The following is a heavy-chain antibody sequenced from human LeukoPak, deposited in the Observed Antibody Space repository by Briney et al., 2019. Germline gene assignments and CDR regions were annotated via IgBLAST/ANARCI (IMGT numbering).Heavy chain of an antibody. J-gene: IGHJ3*02. D-gene: IGHD2-8*01. CDR3: AKGVVNGAFDI. Sequence: GGSLRLTCAASGFTFSSYSMNWVRQAPGKGLEWVSYISSSSSTIYYADSVKGRFTISRDNSKNTLYLQMNSLRAEDTAVYYCAKGVVNGAFDIWGQGTMVTVSS. V-gene: IGHV3-48*01. CDR1: GFTFSSYS. CDR2: ISSSSSTI.